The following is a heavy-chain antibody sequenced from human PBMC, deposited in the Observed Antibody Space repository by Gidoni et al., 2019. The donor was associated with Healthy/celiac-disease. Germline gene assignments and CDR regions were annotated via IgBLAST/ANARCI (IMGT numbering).Heavy chain of an antibody. Sequence: QVQLVESGGGVVQPGRSLRLSCSASGFTFSSYGMNWVRQAPGQGLEWVAVIWYDGSNKYYADSVKGRFTISRDNSKNTLYLQMNSLRAEDTAVYYCARDQHGGDEYFQHWGQGTLVTVSS. CDR1: GFTFSSYG. CDR3: ARDQHGGDEYFQH. J-gene: IGHJ1*01. CDR2: IWYDGSNK. D-gene: IGHD2-21*02. V-gene: IGHV3-33*01.